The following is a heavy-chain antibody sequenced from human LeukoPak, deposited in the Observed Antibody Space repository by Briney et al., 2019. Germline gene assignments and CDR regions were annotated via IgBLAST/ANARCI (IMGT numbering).Heavy chain of an antibody. D-gene: IGHD3-22*01. V-gene: IGHV3-21*01. CDR1: GFTFSSYS. Sequence: GGSLRLSGAASGFTFSSYSMNWVRQAPGKGLEWVSSISSSSSYIYYADSVKGRFTISRDNAKNSLYLQMNSLRAEDTAVYYCARSHRKTYYYDSSGYCYYWGQGTLVTVSS. CDR2: ISSSSSYI. CDR3: ARSHRKTYYYDSSGYCYY. J-gene: IGHJ4*02.